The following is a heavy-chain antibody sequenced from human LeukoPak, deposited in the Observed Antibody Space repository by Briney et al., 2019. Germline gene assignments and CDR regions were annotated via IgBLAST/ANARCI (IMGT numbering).Heavy chain of an antibody. Sequence: PGWSLRLSCAASGFTLSSYWMNWVRQAPGKGLEWVANIKQDGSEKYYVDSVKGRFTISRDNAKNSLYLQMNSLRAEDTAVYYCARVQWELRGVGSYFDYWGQGTLVTASS. CDR3: ARVQWELRGVGSYFDY. CDR1: GFTLSSYW. V-gene: IGHV3-7*01. D-gene: IGHD1-26*01. CDR2: IKQDGSEK. J-gene: IGHJ4*02.